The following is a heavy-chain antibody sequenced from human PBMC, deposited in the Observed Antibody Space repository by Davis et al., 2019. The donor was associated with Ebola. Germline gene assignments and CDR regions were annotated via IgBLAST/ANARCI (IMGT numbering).Heavy chain of an antibody. CDR1: GGSFSGYY. Sequence: SETLSLTCAVYGGSFSGYYWSWIRQPPGKGLEWIGYIYYSGSTNYNPSLKSRVTISVDTSKNQFSLKLSSVTAADMAVYYCARVTYDYVWGSYRYTPGAFDIWGQGTMVTVSS. V-gene: IGHV4-59*01. CDR2: IYYSGST. D-gene: IGHD3-16*02. CDR3: ARVTYDYVWGSYRYTPGAFDI. J-gene: IGHJ3*02.